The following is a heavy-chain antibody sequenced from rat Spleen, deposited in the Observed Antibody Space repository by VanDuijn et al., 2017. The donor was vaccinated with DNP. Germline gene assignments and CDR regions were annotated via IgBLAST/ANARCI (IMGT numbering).Heavy chain of an antibody. CDR2: IIYDGSHT. CDR1: GFTFSDSA. Sequence: EVQLVESGGGVVQPGNSLKLSCAASGFTFSDSAMAWVRQSPKMGLEWVATIIYDGSHTFYRDSVQGRFTISRDNPKSTLYLQMDSLRSEDTATYYCATHRGYWGQGVMVTVSS. J-gene: IGHJ2*01. CDR3: ATHRGY. V-gene: IGHV5S10*01.